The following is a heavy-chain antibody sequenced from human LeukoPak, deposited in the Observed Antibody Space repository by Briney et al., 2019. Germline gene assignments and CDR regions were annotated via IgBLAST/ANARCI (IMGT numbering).Heavy chain of an antibody. J-gene: IGHJ4*02. D-gene: IGHD3-16*01. CDR1: GGSISSGDYY. CDR3: ARSKGGRVDY. CDR2: IYYSGST. Sequence: PSQTLSLTCTVSGGSISSGDYYWSWIRQPPGKGLEWIGYIYYSGSTYYNPSLKSRVTVSVNTSKNQFSLKLISVTAADTAVYYCARSKGGRVDYWGQGTLVTVSS. V-gene: IGHV4-30-4*08.